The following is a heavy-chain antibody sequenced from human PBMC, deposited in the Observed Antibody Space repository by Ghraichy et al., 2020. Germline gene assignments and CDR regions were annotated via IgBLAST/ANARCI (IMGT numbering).Heavy chain of an antibody. CDR1: GGSFSSYT. Sequence: SVKVSCKASGGSFSSYTLSWVRQAPGQGLEWMGGIIPRFGTPHYAQKFQGRVSITTDESTSTMHMELTHLSSDDTAMYFCARSRFGYTNSWAAFDIWGQGTMVTVSS. J-gene: IGHJ3*02. CDR3: ARSRFGYTNSWAAFDI. D-gene: IGHD2-2*02. CDR2: IIPRFGTP. V-gene: IGHV1-69*05.